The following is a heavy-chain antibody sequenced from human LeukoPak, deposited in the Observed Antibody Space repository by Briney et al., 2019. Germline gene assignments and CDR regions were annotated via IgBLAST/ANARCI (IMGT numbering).Heavy chain of an antibody. CDR3: LRGDSRDF. D-gene: IGHD3-22*01. J-gene: IGHJ4*02. CDR1: GFAFSTYT. Sequence: GSLRLSCAACGFAFSTYTMNWARQAPGKGLEWVASINSGGTTTHYAFSVKGRFTISRDNARNVLYLQMNGLRGDDAAVYYCLRGDSRDFWGQGTLVTVSS. CDR2: INSGGTTT. V-gene: IGHV3-21*06.